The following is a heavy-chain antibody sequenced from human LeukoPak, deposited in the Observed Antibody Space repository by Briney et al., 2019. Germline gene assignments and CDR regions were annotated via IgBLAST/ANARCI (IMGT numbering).Heavy chain of an antibody. D-gene: IGHD3-10*01. J-gene: IGHJ6*03. Sequence: GASVKVSCKASGYTFTRYYMHWVRQAPGQGVEWMGWINPNRGGTNYAQKFQGRVTMTRDTSMRTAYMELSRLRSDDTAVYYCIRGSGSYQGYYYYMDVWGKGTTVTISS. CDR3: IRGSGSYQGYYYYMDV. CDR2: INPNRGGT. CDR1: GYTFTRYY. V-gene: IGHV1-2*02.